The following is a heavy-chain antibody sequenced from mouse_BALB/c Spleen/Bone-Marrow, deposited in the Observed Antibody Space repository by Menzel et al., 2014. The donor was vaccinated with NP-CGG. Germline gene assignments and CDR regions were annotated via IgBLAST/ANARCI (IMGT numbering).Heavy chain of an antibody. V-gene: IGHV5-17*02. CDR1: GFTFSSFG. J-gene: IGHJ4*01. Sequence: EVKLMESGGGLVQPGGSRKLSCAASGFTFSSFGMHWVRQAPEKELEWVAYISSGSSTIYYADTVKGRFTISRDNPKNTLFLQMTSLRFEDTAMYYCARTTYYAMDYWGQGTSVTVSS. CDR2: ISSGSSTI. D-gene: IGHD2-12*01. CDR3: ARTTYYAMDY.